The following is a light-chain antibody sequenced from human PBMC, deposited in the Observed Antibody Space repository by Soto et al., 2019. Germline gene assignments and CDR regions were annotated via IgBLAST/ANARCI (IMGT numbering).Light chain of an antibody. CDR2: EGD. V-gene: IGLV2-23*01. J-gene: IGLJ3*02. Sequence: QSALTQPASVSGSPGQSSTISCTGTSSDVGNYNLVSWYQQYPGKAPKLMIYEGDKRPSGVSNRFFGSKSGNTASLTISGLQDEDEADYFCCSYAATFSVFGGGTQLTVL. CDR3: CSYAATFSV. CDR1: SSDVGNYNL.